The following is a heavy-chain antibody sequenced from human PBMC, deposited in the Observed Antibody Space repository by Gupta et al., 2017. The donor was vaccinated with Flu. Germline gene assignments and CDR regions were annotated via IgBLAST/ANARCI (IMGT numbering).Heavy chain of an antibody. V-gene: IGHV1-2*04. Sequence: QVQLVQSGAEVKKPGASVQVSCKASGYTFTGNYMHWVRQAPGQGLEWMGWINPNSGGTNYAQKFQGWVTMTRETSISTAYMELSRLRSDDTAVYYCARGSLTNTVTTVSGYYYYYGMDVWGQGTTVTVSS. CDR1: GYTFTGNY. D-gene: IGHD4-17*01. J-gene: IGHJ6*02. CDR3: ARGSLTNTVTTVSGYYYYYGMDV. CDR2: INPNSGGT.